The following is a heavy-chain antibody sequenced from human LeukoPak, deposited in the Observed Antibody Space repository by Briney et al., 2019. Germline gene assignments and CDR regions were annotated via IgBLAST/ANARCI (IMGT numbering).Heavy chain of an antibody. Sequence: NPGGSLRLSCAASGFTFSNAWLSWVRQAPGEGLEWVARIKSKTDGGTTDYATPVKGRFTISRDDSENTLYLQMNSLKTEDTAVYYCTYWFAPWGQGTLVTVSS. CDR1: GFTFSNAW. CDR3: TYWFAP. V-gene: IGHV3-15*01. CDR2: IKSKTDGGTT. J-gene: IGHJ5*02.